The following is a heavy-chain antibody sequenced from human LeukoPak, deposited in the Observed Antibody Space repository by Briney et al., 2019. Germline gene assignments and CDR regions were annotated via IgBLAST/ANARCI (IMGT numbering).Heavy chain of an antibody. Sequence: GESLKISCEASGYSFSSHGIVWVRQMPGKGLEWMGIINPADSVTIYSPSFQGQVTISADKSITTAYLQWSSLKASDTAMYYCVRRYCSGGTCYYFDYWGQGALVTVSS. CDR3: VRRYCSGGTCYYFDY. CDR2: INPADSVT. D-gene: IGHD2-15*01. CDR1: GYSFSSHG. V-gene: IGHV5-51*01. J-gene: IGHJ4*02.